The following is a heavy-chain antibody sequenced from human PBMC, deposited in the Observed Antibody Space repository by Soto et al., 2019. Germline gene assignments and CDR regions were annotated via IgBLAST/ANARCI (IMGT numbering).Heavy chain of an antibody. Sequence: PGESLKISCKGSGYSFTSYWISWVRQMPGKGLEWMGRIDPSDSYTNYSPSFQGYVTISADKSISTAYLQWSSLKASDTDMYYCARRIPYYGSGQGYYSGMDVWGQGTTATVSS. J-gene: IGHJ6*02. D-gene: IGHD3-10*01. CDR3: ARRIPYYGSGQGYYSGMDV. CDR2: IDPSDSYT. CDR1: GYSFTSYW. V-gene: IGHV5-10-1*01.